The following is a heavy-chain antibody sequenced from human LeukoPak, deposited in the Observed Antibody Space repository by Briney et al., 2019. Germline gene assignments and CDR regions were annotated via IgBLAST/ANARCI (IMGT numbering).Heavy chain of an antibody. Sequence: ASVKVSCKASGYTFTSYDINWVRQATGQGLEWMGWMNPNSGNTGYAQKFQGRVTMTEDTSTDTAYMELSSLRSEDTAVYYCATTMVRGVYYYYMDVWGKGTTVTVSS. J-gene: IGHJ6*03. CDR3: ATTMVRGVYYYYMDV. D-gene: IGHD3-10*01. CDR1: GYTFTSYD. CDR2: MNPNSGNT. V-gene: IGHV1-8*02.